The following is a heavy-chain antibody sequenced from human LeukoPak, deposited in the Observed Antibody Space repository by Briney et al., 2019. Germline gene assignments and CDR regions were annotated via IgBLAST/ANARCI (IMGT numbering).Heavy chain of an antibody. D-gene: IGHD6-19*01. V-gene: IGHV4-59*01. CDR3: ARGQWLVKEFDY. J-gene: IGHJ4*02. CDR1: GGSISSYY. CDR2: IYYSGST. Sequence: PSETLSLTCTVSGGSISSYYWSWIRQPPGKGLEWIGYIYYSGSTNYNPSLKSRVTISVDTSKNQFSLKLSSVTAADTAVYYCARGQWLVKEFDYWGQGTLVTVPS.